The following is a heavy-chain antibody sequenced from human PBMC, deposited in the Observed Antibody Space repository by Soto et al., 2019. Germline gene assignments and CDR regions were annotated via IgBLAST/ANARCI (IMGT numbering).Heavy chain of an antibody. J-gene: IGHJ4*02. D-gene: IGHD2-21*02. Sequence: PGGSLRLSCSASGFTFSSYGMHWVRQAPGKGLEWVAVISYDGSNKYYADSVKGRFTISRDNSKNTLYLQMNSLRAEDTAVYYSAKDKRLLFHSYYFDYWGQGTLVTVSS. CDR2: ISYDGSNK. CDR1: GFTFSSYG. CDR3: AKDKRLLFHSYYFDY. V-gene: IGHV3-30*18.